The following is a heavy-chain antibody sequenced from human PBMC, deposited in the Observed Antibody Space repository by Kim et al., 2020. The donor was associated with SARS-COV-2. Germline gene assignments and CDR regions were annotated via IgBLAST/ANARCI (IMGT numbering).Heavy chain of an antibody. J-gene: IGHJ4*02. CDR3: ARERGMYSSSAEFDY. D-gene: IGHD6-6*01. CDR1: GFTFSSYS. CDR2: ISSSSSYI. Sequence: GGSLRLSCAASGFTFSSYSMNWVRQAPGNGLEWVSSISSSSSYIYYPDSVKGRFTISRDNAKNSLYLQMNSLRAEDTAVYYCARERGMYSSSAEFDYWGQGTLVTVSS. V-gene: IGHV3-21*01.